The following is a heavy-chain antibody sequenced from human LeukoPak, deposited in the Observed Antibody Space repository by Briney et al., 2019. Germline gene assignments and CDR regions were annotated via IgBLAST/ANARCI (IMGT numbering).Heavy chain of an antibody. CDR1: GGSFSGYY. CDR3: ARGVWPVDY. D-gene: IGHD2-8*01. Sequence: PSETLSHTCAVYGGSFSGYYWSWIRQPPGKGLEWIGEINHSGSTNYNPSLKSRVTISVDTSKNQFSLKLSSVTAADTAVYYCARGVWPVDYWGQGTLVTVSS. V-gene: IGHV4-34*01. CDR2: INHSGST. J-gene: IGHJ4*02.